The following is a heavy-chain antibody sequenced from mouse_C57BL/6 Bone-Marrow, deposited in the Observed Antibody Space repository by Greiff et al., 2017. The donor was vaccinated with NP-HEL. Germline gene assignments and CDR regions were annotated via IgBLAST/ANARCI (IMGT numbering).Heavy chain of an antibody. D-gene: IGHD1-1*01. J-gene: IGHJ2*01. CDR3: ARGDYYGSSYVGTDY. CDR2: INPGSGGT. CDR1: GYAFTNYL. V-gene: IGHV1-54*01. Sequence: VQLQQSGAELVRPGTSVKVSCKASGYAFTNYLIEWVKQRPGQGLEWIGVINPGSGGTNYNEKFKGKATMTADKSSSPAYMQLSSLTSEDSAVYFCARGDYYGSSYVGTDYWGQGTTLTVSS.